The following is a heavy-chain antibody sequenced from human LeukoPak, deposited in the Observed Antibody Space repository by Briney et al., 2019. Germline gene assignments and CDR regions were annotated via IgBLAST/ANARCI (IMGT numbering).Heavy chain of an antibody. J-gene: IGHJ4*02. CDR1: GFTFSSYG. D-gene: IGHD3-22*01. V-gene: IGHV3-30*02. CDR2: IRYDGSNK. CDR3: TRVSITMIVYGSSDY. Sequence: GGSLRLSCAASGFTFSSYGMHWVRQAPGKGLEWVAFIRYDGSNKYYADSVKGRFTISRDNSKNTLYLQMNSLRAEDTAVYYCTRVSITMIVYGSSDYWGQGTLVTVSS.